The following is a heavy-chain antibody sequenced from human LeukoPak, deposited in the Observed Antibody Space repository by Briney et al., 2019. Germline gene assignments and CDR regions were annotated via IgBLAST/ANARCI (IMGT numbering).Heavy chain of an antibody. J-gene: IGHJ4*02. CDR2: ISYDGSNK. D-gene: IGHD6-19*01. V-gene: IGHV3-30-3*01. Sequence: GGSLRLSCAASGFALSSHWMTWVRQAPGKGLEWVAVISYDGSNKYYADSVKGRFTISRDNSKNTLYLQMNSLRAEDTAVYYCARAAPYSSVFEEGEDFDYWGQGTLVTVSS. CDR1: GFALSSHW. CDR3: ARAAPYSSVFEEGEDFDY.